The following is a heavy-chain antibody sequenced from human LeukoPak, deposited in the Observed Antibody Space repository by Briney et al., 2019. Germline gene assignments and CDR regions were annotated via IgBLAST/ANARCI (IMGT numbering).Heavy chain of an antibody. CDR2: IYYSGST. V-gene: IGHV4-59*01. J-gene: IGHJ4*02. CDR3: ARALGPRGTDY. Sequence: SETLSLTCTVAGGSISRYYWSWIRQPPGKGLEWIGYIYYSGSTNYNPSLKSRVTISVDTSKNQFSLKLSSVTAADTAVYYCARALGPRGTDYWGQGTLVTVSS. CDR1: GGSISRYY. D-gene: IGHD3-10*01.